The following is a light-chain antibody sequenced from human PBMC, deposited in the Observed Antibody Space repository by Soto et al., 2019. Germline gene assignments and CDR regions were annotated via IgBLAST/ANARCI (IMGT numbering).Light chain of an antibody. CDR3: ATWDDSLSSYV. Sequence: QSVLPEPPSASGSPGQSVAISCTGTSSDVGGYNYVSWYQQHPGKAPKLLIYSNNQRPSGVPDRFSGSKSGTSASLAISGLQSEDEADYYCATWDDSLSSYVFATGTKVTVL. V-gene: IGLV2-8*01. CDR1: SSDVGGYNY. CDR2: SNN. J-gene: IGLJ1*01.